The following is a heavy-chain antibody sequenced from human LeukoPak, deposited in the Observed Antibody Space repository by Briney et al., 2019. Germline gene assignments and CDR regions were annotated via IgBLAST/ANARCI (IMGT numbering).Heavy chain of an antibody. CDR3: ARAVRGVIRSGAFDI. CDR1: RGSISSYF. V-gene: IGHV4-4*07. Sequence: SEALSLTRTVSRGSISSYFRSWIRQPAGQGLDWIGRIYTSGSTNYNPSLKSRVTISVDKSKNQFSLKLSSVTAADTAVYYCARAVRGVIRSGAFDIWGQGTMVTVSS. J-gene: IGHJ3*02. CDR2: IYTSGST. D-gene: IGHD3-10*01.